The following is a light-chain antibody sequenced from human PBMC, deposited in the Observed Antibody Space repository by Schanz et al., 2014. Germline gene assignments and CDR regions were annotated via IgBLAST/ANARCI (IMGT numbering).Light chain of an antibody. Sequence: QTVVTQSPSFSVSPGGTVTLTCGLNSASVSTSHHPSWYQQTPGQAPRTLIYNTNTRSSGVPDRFSGSILGRRAALTITGAQADDESDYYCVLYMGYGVSVFGGGTKLTVL. J-gene: IGLJ2*01. CDR1: SASVSTSHH. CDR3: VLYMGYGVSV. CDR2: NTN. V-gene: IGLV8-61*01.